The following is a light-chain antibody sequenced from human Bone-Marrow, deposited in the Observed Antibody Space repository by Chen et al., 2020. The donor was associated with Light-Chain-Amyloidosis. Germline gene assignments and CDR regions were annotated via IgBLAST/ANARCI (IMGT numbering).Light chain of an antibody. CDR3: QSADSSGTYEVI. Sequence: SYELTQPPSASVSPGQTASTICSGDDLPTKYAYWYQQKPGQAPVLVIHRDTERPSGISERFSGSSSGTTATLTISGVQAEDEADYHCQSADSSGTYEVIFGGGTKLTVL. V-gene: IGLV3-25*03. CDR2: RDT. CDR1: DLPTKY. J-gene: IGLJ2*01.